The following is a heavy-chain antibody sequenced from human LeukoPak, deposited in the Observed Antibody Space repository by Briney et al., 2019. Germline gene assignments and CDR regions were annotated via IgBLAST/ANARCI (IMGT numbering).Heavy chain of an antibody. J-gene: IGHJ6*02. CDR1: GGSFSGYY. V-gene: IGHV4-34*01. Sequence: SETLSLTCAVYGGSFSGYYWSWIRQPPGKGLEWIGEINHSGSTNYNPSLKSRVTISGDTSKNQFSLKLSSVTAADTAVYYCARVGKGGLLRLDVWGQGTTVTVSS. D-gene: IGHD1-26*01. CDR2: INHSGST. CDR3: ARVGKGGLLRLDV.